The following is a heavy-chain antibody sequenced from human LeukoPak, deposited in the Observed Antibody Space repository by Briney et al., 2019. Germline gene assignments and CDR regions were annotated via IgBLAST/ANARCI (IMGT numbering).Heavy chain of an antibody. J-gene: IGHJ5*02. CDR2: INHSGST. Sequence: SETLSLTCAVYGGSFSGYYWSWIRQPPGKGLEWIGEINHSGSTNYNPSLKSRVTISVDTSKNQFSLKLSSVTAADTAVYYCAREPIKNWFDPWGQGTLVTVSS. V-gene: IGHV4-34*01. CDR3: AREPIKNWFDP. CDR1: GGSFSGYY.